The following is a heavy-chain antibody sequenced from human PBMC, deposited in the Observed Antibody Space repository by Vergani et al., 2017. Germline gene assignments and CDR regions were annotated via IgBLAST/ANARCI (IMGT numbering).Heavy chain of an antibody. Sequence: EVQLLESGGGLVQPGGSLRLSCAASGFTFSSYSMNWVRQAPGKGLEWVSYISSSSSTIYYADSVKGRFTISRDNAKNSLYLQMNSLRAEDTAVYYCAKESLVGATPYDYWGQGTLVTVSS. CDR2: ISSSSSTI. CDR1: GFTFSSYS. J-gene: IGHJ4*02. V-gene: IGHV3-48*01. CDR3: AKESLVGATPYDY. D-gene: IGHD1-26*01.